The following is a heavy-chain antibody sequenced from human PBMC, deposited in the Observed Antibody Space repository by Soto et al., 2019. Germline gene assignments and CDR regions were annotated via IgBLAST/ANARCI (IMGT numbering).Heavy chain of an antibody. CDR2: FYSDGRT. V-gene: IGHV3-53*02. Sequence: EVQLVETGGGLIQPGGSLRLSCAASGFAVSSNYMSWVRQAPGKGLEWVSVFYSDGRTYYADSVKGRFTIFRDNSKNTLYLQLNSLRAEDTALYYCARMIDYYYGMDVWGQGTTVTLSS. CDR3: ARMIDYYYGMDV. J-gene: IGHJ6*02. CDR1: GFAVSSNY. D-gene: IGHD3-22*01.